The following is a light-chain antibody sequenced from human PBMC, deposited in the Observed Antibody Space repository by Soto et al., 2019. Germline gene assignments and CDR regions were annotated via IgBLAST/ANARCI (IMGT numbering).Light chain of an antibody. Sequence: EIVLTPSPGTLSLSPVERATLSCRASQTVGTYLAWYQQKPGEAPRLLVFGASSRATGVTDRFCGSGSGTEFFLTIIGRQPEDFALVYCRQYHKSPFKCGGGTKGDIK. CDR1: QTVGTY. CDR3: RQYHKSPFK. V-gene: IGKV3-20*01. CDR2: GAS. J-gene: IGKJ4*02.